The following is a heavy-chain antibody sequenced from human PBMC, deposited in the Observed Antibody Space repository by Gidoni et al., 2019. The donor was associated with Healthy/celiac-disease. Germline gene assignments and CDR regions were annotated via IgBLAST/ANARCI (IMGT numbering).Heavy chain of an antibody. V-gene: IGHV4-34*01. D-gene: IGHD3-3*01. CDR3: ARGRPYYDFWSGYSSYYYYYGMDV. Sequence: QVQLQQWGAGLLKPSETLSLTCAVYGGSFSGYYWIWIRQPPGKGLEWIGEINHSGSHTYNPSLKSRVTISVDTSKNQFSLKLSSVTAADTAVYYCARGRPYYDFWSGYSSYYYYYGMDVWGQGTTVTVSS. CDR1: GGSFSGYY. CDR2: INHSGSH. J-gene: IGHJ6*02.